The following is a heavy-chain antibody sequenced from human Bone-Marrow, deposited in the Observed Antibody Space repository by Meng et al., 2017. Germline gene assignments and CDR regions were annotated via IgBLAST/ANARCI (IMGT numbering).Heavy chain of an antibody. V-gene: IGHV4-4*02. CDR2: LYHDGTT. Sequence: EQVQESGAGTVPHSATLALSWAVSGAFISSCLWWGRVPQPQGKGLEWIVELYHDGTTSYPQSLKSRVTTSVDKSKNQFSLKLRSVTAADTAVYYCAGAAYDIWSGYAPWGQGSLVTVSS. CDR1: GAFISSCLW. J-gene: IGHJ5*02. D-gene: IGHD3-3*01. CDR3: AGAAYDIWSGYAP.